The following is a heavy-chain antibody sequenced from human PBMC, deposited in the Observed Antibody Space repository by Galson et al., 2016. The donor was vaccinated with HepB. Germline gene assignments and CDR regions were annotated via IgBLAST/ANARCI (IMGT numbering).Heavy chain of an antibody. CDR2: ISATGATT. J-gene: IGHJ4*02. CDR1: GFTFNTYG. CDR3: AKESRAARDFDF. Sequence: LRLSCAASGFTFNTYGMHWVRQPPGKGLEWVSTISATGATTYYSDAVEGRFYISRDTSTNTVSLQMSSLRAEDTATYYCAKESRAARDFDFWGQGTLVIVSS. D-gene: IGHD6-6*01. V-gene: IGHV3-23*01.